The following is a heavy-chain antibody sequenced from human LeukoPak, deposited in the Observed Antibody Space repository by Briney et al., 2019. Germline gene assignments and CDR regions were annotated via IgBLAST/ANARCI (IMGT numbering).Heavy chain of an antibody. CDR1: GFTFNNAW. CDR2: IKSNSDGGTT. Sequence: GGSLRLSCAASGFTFNNAWMSWVRQAPGKGLEWVGRIKSNSDGGTTDYAAPVKGRFITSRDDSKNTLYLHMNSLKSEDTAMYYCTTDGYMISHTFDFWGQGTMVTVPS. D-gene: IGHD5-18*01. V-gene: IGHV3-15*01. J-gene: IGHJ3*01. CDR3: TTDGYMISHTFDF.